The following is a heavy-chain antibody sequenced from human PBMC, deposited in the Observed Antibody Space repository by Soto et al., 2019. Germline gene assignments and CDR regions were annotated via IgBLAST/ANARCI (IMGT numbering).Heavy chain of an antibody. CDR2: IYYSGTT. V-gene: IGHV4-28*01. D-gene: IGHD1-26*01. CDR1: HYTMTSFNW. J-gene: IGHJ4*02. CDR3: ARREIQGPIDY. Sequence: SEPLSPTSPASHYTMTSFNWWGWIRQPPGKGLEWIGYIYYSGTTYYNPSLKSRVTMSVDTSKNEFSLKLTSVTAVDTAVYYCARREIQGPIDYWGQG.